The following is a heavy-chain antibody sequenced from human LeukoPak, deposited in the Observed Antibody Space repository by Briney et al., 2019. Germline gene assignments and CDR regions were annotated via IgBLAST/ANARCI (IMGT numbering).Heavy chain of an antibody. D-gene: IGHD3-9*01. CDR3: ASNWYYDILTGPFDY. J-gene: IGHJ4*02. Sequence: ASVKVSCKASGGTFSSYAISWVRQAPGQGLEWMGGIIPIFGTANYAQKFQGRVTITADESTSTAYMELSSLRSEDTAVYYCASNWYYDILTGPFDYWGQGTLVTVSS. CDR2: IIPIFGTA. CDR1: GGTFSSYA. V-gene: IGHV1-69*01.